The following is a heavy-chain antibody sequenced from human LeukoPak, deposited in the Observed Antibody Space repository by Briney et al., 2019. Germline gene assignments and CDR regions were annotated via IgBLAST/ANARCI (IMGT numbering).Heavy chain of an antibody. J-gene: IGHJ3*02. D-gene: IGHD2-21*02. CDR2: IYHSDTT. V-gene: IGHV4-59*01. Sequence: SETLSLTCTVSGGSISTYYWSWIRQPPGKGLEWIGYIYHSDTTNYNPSLTSRVTISLDTSNNEFSLRLTSVTAADTAVYYCARGYTADTFDIWGQGTMVTVSS. CDR3: ARGYTADTFDI. CDR1: GGSISTYY.